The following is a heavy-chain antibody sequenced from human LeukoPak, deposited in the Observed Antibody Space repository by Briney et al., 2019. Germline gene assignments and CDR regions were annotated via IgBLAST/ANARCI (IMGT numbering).Heavy chain of an antibody. V-gene: IGHV4-59*01. J-gene: IGHJ6*02. Sequence: PSETLSLTCTVSGGSISSYYWSWIRQPPGKGLEWIGYIYYSGGTNYNPSLKSRVTISVDTSKNQFSLKLSSVTAADTAVYYCARSERRIAARLYYYYYYGMDVWGQGTTVTVSS. D-gene: IGHD6-6*01. CDR2: IYYSGGT. CDR3: ARSERRIAARLYYYYYYGMDV. CDR1: GGSISSYY.